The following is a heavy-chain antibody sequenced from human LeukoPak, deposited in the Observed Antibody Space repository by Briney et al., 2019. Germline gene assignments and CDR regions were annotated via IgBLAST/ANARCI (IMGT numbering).Heavy chain of an antibody. CDR1: GYTFTSYA. CDR3: ARAQRITIFGVVRLRFFDY. V-gene: IGHV1-3*01. CDR2: INAGNGNT. J-gene: IGHJ4*02. D-gene: IGHD3-3*01. Sequence: ASVKVSCKASGYTFTSYAMHWVRQAPGQRLEWMGWINAGNGNTKYSQKFQGRVTITRDTSASTAYMELSSLRSEDTAVYYCARAQRITIFGVVRLRFFDYWGQGALVTVSS.